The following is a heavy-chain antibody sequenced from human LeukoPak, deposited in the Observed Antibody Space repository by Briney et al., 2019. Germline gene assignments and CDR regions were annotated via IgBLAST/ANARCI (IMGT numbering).Heavy chain of an antibody. CDR1: GGSISSYY. D-gene: IGHD5-18*01. CDR2: IYYSGST. V-gene: IGHV4-59*01. Sequence: PSETLSLTCTVSGGSISSYYWSWIRQPPGKGLEWIGYIYYSGSTNYNPSLKSRVTISVDTSKNQFSLKLSSVTAADTAVYYCARLLYSYGPLVDYWGQGTLVTVSS. J-gene: IGHJ4*02. CDR3: ARLLYSYGPLVDY.